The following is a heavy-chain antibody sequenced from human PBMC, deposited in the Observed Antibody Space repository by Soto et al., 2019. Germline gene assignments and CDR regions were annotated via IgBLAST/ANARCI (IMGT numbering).Heavy chain of an antibody. D-gene: IGHD2-15*01. V-gene: IGHV4-61*03. CDR1: GGSVSSGNYY. CDR2: IYYTGST. Sequence: QVQLQESGPGLVKPSETLSLTCTVSGGSVSSGNYYWSWIRQPPGKGLEWIGFIYYTGSTSYNPPLKRPATTSMDTSKNPFPLKLTSVTPAATAVSYGAGALYCSRGSCSFDPWGQGTLVTVSS. J-gene: IGHJ5*02. CDR3: AGALYCSRGSCSFDP.